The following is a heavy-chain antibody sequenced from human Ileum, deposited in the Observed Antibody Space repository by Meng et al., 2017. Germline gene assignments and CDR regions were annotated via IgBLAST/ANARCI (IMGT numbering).Heavy chain of an antibody. Sequence: VPLQESVPGLVKTSQTPALPCTVSGGSISGGHYFCSWIRQHPENGLEWIGYIYHSGVTYYTPSLKSRLTISVDTSKTQFSLKLSSVTAADTDIYYCARGVVTYYDSSTLTWFDPWGQGALVTVSS. CDR3: ARGVVTYYDSSTLTWFDP. CDR2: IYHSGVT. J-gene: IGHJ5*02. D-gene: IGHD3-22*01. CDR1: GGSISGGHYF. V-gene: IGHV4-31*03.